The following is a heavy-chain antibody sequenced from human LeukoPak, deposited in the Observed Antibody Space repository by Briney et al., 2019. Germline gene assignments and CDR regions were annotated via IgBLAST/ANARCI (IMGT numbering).Heavy chain of an antibody. J-gene: IGHJ4*02. CDR3: ARQCLRKTRQDY. CDR1: GGSFSGYY. V-gene: IGHV4-34*01. CDR2: INHSGST. D-gene: IGHD5/OR15-5a*01. Sequence: PSETLSLTCAVYGGSFSGYYWSWIRQPPGKGLEWIGEINHSGSTNCNPSLKSRVTISVDTSKNQFSLKLSSVTAADTAVYYCARQCLRKTRQDYWGQGTLVTVSS.